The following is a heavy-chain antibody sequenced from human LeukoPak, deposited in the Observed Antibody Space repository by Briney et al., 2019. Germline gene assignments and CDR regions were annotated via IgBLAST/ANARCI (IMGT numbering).Heavy chain of an antibody. D-gene: IGHD3-10*01. CDR1: GFTFSDYW. CDR3: ARDMYSMSSARGAY. V-gene: IGHV3-74*01. J-gene: IGHJ4*02. CDR2: INGDGSST. Sequence: PGGSLRLSCAASGFTFSDYWMHWVRQAPGKGLAWVARINGDGSSTTYVESVRGRFTISRDNAKKTLYLQMNSLRAEDAAVYYCARDMYSMSSARGAYWGQGTLVTVSS.